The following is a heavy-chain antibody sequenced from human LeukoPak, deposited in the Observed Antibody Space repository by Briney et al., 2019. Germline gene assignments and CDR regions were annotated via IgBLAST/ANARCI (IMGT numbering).Heavy chain of an antibody. CDR3: AAEAGGSGQDAFDI. CDR1: GFTFTSSA. J-gene: IGHJ3*02. D-gene: IGHD2-15*01. Sequence: ASVKVSCKASGFTFTSSAVQWVRQARGQRLEWIGWIVVGSGKTNYAQKFQERVTITRDMSTSTAYMELSSLRSEDTAVYSCAAEAGGSGQDAFDIWGQGTMVTVSS. CDR2: IVVGSGKT. V-gene: IGHV1-58*01.